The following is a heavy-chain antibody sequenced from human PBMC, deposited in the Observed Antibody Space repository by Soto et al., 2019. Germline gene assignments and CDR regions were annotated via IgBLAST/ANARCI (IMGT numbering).Heavy chain of an antibody. CDR2: ISGSGGST. J-gene: IGHJ3*02. V-gene: IGHV3-23*01. CDR1: GFTFSSYA. Sequence: GGSLRLSCAASGFTFSSYAMSWVRQAPGKGLEWVSAISGSGGSTYYADSVKGRFTISRDNSKNTLYLQMNSLRAEDTAIYYCAKDRQKGIAAGPNDAFDIWGLGTMVTVSS. D-gene: IGHD6-13*01. CDR3: AKDRQKGIAAGPNDAFDI.